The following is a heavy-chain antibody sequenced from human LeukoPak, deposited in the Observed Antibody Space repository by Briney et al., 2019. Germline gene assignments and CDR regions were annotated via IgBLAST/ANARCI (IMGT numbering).Heavy chain of an antibody. J-gene: IGHJ4*02. CDR3: ARARGASLFDY. CDR1: GGSISSGGYS. V-gene: IGHV4-30-2*01. CDR2: IYHSGST. Sequence: SQTLSLTCAVSGGSISSGGYSWSWIRQPPGKGLEWIGYIYHSGSTYYNPSLKSRVTISVDRSKNQFSLKLSSVTAADTAVCYCARARGASLFDYWGQGTLVTVSS. D-gene: IGHD4/OR15-4a*01.